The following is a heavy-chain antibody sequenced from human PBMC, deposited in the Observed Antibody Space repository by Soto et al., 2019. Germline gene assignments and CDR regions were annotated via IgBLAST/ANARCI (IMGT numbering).Heavy chain of an antibody. V-gene: IGHV4-39*01. J-gene: IGHJ4*02. CDR1: GGSISSTNYD. Sequence: SETLSLTCTVSGGSISSTNYDWGWIRQPPGKGLEWIGTIYHSGSSYYSPSLKSRVTISVDTSKNQFSLKLSSVTAADTAIYYCARQESEWYQRPFDYWGPGTLVTV. CDR2: IYHSGSS. D-gene: IGHD2-2*01. CDR3: ARQESEWYQRPFDY.